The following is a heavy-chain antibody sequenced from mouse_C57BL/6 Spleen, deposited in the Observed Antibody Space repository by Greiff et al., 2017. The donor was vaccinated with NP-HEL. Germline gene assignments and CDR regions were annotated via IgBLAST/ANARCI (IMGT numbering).Heavy chain of an antibody. Sequence: VQLQQSGAELARPGASVKLSCKASGYTFTSYGISWVKQRTGQGLEWIGEIYPRSGNTYYNEKFKGKATLTADKSSSTAYMELRSLTSEDSAVYFCARGTTVVDTVPMDYWGQGTSVTVSS. J-gene: IGHJ4*01. D-gene: IGHD1-1*01. CDR1: GYTFTSYG. V-gene: IGHV1-81*01. CDR3: ARGTTVVDTVPMDY. CDR2: IYPRSGNT.